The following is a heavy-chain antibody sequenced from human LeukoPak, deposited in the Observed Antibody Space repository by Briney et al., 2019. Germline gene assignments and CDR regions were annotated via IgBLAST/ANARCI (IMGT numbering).Heavy chain of an antibody. Sequence: PSETLSLTCTVSGGSISGFYWSWIRQPPGKGLEWIGYIRYSGSTNYNPSLKSRVIISVDTSKNQFSLNLYSVTAADTAMYYCARVSGYCSNTSCRGVEFWGQGTLVTVS. J-gene: IGHJ4*02. CDR3: ARVSGYCSNTSCRGVEF. D-gene: IGHD2-2*01. CDR2: IRYSGST. V-gene: IGHV4-59*01. CDR1: GGSISGFY.